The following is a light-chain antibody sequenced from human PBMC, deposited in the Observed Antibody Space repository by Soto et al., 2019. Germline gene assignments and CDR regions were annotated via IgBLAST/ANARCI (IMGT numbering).Light chain of an antibody. J-gene: IGLJ7*01. CDR1: SSNIGSNT. Sequence: QSVLTQPPSTSGTPGQRVTISCSGSSSNIGSNTVNWYQQLPGTAPKLLIDSNNQRPSGVPDRFSGSKSGTSASLAISGLQSEDEADYYCAAWDDSLTGTVFGGGTQLTVL. CDR3: AAWDDSLTGTV. V-gene: IGLV1-44*01. CDR2: SNN.